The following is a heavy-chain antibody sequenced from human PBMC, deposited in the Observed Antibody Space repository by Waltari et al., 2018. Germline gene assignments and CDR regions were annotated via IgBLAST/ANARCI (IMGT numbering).Heavy chain of an antibody. V-gene: IGHV4-4*07. J-gene: IGHJ4*02. D-gene: IGHD2-2*01. CDR3: ARGIGYCTSTNCSPRPLSFDY. CDR1: GGSISNYY. Sequence: QGQLQESGPGLVKPSETRSLTCTVSGGSISNYYWSGIRQPAGKGLEWIGRIYTSGTTNYNPSPKSRVTMSVDTSKNQFSRNLRSVTAADTAVYYCARGIGYCTSTNCSPRPLSFDYWGQGTLVTVSS. CDR2: IYTSGTT.